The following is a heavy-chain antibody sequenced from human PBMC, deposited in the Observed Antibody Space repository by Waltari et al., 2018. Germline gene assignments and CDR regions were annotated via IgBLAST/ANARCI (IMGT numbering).Heavy chain of an antibody. CDR3: TRVSYYYYYFDY. J-gene: IGHJ4*02. V-gene: IGHV3-49*03. CDR1: GFTFGDYA. Sequence: EVQLVESGGGLVQPGRSLRLSGTASGFTFGDYAMSWFRPAPGKGLEWGGFIRSKAYGGTTEYAASVKGRFTISRDDSKSIAYLQMNSLKTEDTAVYYCTRVSYYYYYFDYWGQGTLVTVSS. CDR2: IRSKAYGGTT. D-gene: IGHD3-22*01.